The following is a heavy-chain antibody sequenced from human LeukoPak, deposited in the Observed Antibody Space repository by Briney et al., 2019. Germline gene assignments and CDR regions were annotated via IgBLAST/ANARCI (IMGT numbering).Heavy chain of an antibody. CDR3: ASIYGGNSGDY. CDR1: GFTFSSYA. V-gene: IGHV3-23*01. Sequence: GGSLRLSCAASGFTFSSYAMSWVRQAPGKGLEWVSAISGSGGSTYYADSVKGRFTISRDNAKNSLYLQMNSLRAEDTAVYYCASIYGGNSGDYWGQGTLVTVSS. CDR2: ISGSGGST. D-gene: IGHD4-23*01. J-gene: IGHJ4*02.